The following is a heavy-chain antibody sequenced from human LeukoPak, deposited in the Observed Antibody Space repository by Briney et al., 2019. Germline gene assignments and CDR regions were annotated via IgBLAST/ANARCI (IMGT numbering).Heavy chain of an antibody. CDR3: ARDGVVRGVIIY. J-gene: IGHJ4*02. V-gene: IGHV1-2*02. Sequence: GASVKVSCKTSGSTFTGYYMHWVRQAPGQGLEWMGWIDPNSGGTNYAQKFQGRVTMTRDTSISTAHMELSRLTSDDTAVYYCARDGVVRGVIIYWGQGTLVTVSS. D-gene: IGHD3-10*01. CDR2: IDPNSGGT. CDR1: GSTFTGYY.